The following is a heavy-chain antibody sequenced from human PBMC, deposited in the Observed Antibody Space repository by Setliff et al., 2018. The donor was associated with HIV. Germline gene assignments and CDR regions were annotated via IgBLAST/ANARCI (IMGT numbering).Heavy chain of an antibody. J-gene: IGHJ4*02. CDR1: GFTFSNYW. CDR3: ARDNPSTYGTAWDLFDS. Sequence: GGSLRLSCVTSGFTFSNYWMAWVRQAPGKGLEWVANIKPDESEKYYVDSVKGRFTIPRDNAKNSLYLQMNNLRVEDTALYYCARDNPSTYGTAWDLFDSWGQGTLVTVSS. CDR2: IKPDESEK. D-gene: IGHD1-26*01. V-gene: IGHV3-7*01.